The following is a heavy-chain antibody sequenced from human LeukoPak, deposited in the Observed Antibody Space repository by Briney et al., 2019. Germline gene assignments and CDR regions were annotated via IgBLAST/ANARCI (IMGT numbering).Heavy chain of an antibody. CDR2: FDPEDGET. V-gene: IGHV1-24*01. J-gene: IGHJ3*02. D-gene: IGHD2-2*01. CDR3: ARPHCSSTSCSLGKGAPGNNDAFDI. Sequence: GASVKVSCKVSGYTLTELSMHWVRQAPGKGLEWMGGFDPEDGETIYAQKFQGRVTMTEDTSTDTAYMELSSLRSEDTAVYYCARPHCSSTSCSLGKGAPGNNDAFDIWGQGTMVTVSS. CDR1: GYTLTELS.